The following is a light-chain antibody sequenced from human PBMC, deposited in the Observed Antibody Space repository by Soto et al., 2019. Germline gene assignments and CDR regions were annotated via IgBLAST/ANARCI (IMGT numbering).Light chain of an antibody. V-gene: IGKV3-20*01. CDR2: GAS. Sequence: ENVLTQSPGTLSLSPGERATLSCRASQSVTSNFLAWYQQKPGQAPRLLIYGASTSAAGVPDIFSGSGSGTDLTITITGMEHEDFAVYYCQQYGRSPLLYTFGQGTKL. J-gene: IGKJ2*01. CDR1: QSVTSNF. CDR3: QQYGRSPLLYT.